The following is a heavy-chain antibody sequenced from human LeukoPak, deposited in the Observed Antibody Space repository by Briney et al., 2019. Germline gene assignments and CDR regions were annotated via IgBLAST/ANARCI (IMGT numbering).Heavy chain of an antibody. CDR1: GFTFSSYA. CDR2: ISYDGSNK. V-gene: IGHV3-30-3*01. Sequence: GRSLRLSCAASGFTFSSYAMHWVRQAPGKGLEWVAVISYDGSNKYNADSVKGRFTIPRDNSNNTLYLQMNSLRAEDTAVYYCARDLVNWARSIYAMDVWGQGTTVIVSS. D-gene: IGHD7-27*01. J-gene: IGHJ6*02. CDR3: ARDLVNWARSIYAMDV.